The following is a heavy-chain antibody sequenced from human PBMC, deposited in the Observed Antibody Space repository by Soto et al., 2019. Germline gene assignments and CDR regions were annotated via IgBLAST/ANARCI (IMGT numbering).Heavy chain of an antibody. J-gene: IGHJ4*02. Sequence: QVQLVQSGAEVKKPGSSVKVSCKASGGTFISYAISWVRQAPGQGLEWMGGIIPIFGTANYAQKFQGRVTITADESTSTAYMELSSLRSEDTAVYYCARDGYYYDSSGYYYYFDYWGQGTLVTVSS. CDR3: ARDGYYYDSSGYYYYFDY. D-gene: IGHD3-22*01. CDR1: GGTFISYA. V-gene: IGHV1-69*12. CDR2: IIPIFGTA.